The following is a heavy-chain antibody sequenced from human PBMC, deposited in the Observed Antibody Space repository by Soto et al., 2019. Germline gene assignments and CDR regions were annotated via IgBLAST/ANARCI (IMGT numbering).Heavy chain of an antibody. D-gene: IGHD3-10*01. CDR1: GGSFSGYY. J-gene: IGHJ4*02. Sequence: SETLSLTCAVYGGSFSGYYWSWIRQPPGKGLEWIGEINHSGSTNYNPSLKSRVTISVDTSKNQFSLKLSSVTAADTAVYYCARVRVLVGGRGYFDDRGQRTPVTVSS. CDR2: INHSGST. CDR3: ARVRVLVGGRGYFDD. V-gene: IGHV4-34*01.